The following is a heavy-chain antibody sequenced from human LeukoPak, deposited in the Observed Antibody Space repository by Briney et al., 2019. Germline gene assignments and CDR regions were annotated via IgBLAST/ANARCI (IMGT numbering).Heavy chain of an antibody. V-gene: IGHV3-23*01. J-gene: IGHJ3*02. CDR3: AKNNQLRFRPAFDI. CDR1: GFSFSSSA. Sequence: GGSLRLSCAASGFSFSSSAMSWVHQAPGKGLGGVSVFSGSGGSSYSAASVKGRFTISRDNSKNTPYLQMNSLRAEDTPVYYCAKNNQLRFRPAFDIWGQGTMVTVSS. D-gene: IGHD3-3*01. CDR2: FSGSGGSS.